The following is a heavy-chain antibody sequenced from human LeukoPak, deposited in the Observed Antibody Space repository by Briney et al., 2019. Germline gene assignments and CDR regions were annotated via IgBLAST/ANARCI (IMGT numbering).Heavy chain of an antibody. D-gene: IGHD4-17*01. V-gene: IGHV3-30*02. CDR3: ARGDYWGYYYYGMDV. CDR1: GFTFSSYG. Sequence: GGSLRLSCAASGFTFSSYGMHWVRQAPGKGLEWVAFIRYDGSNKYYADSVKGRFTISRDNSKNTLYLQMNSLRAEDTAVYYCARGDYWGYYYYGMDVWGQGTTVTVSS. CDR2: IRYDGSNK. J-gene: IGHJ6*02.